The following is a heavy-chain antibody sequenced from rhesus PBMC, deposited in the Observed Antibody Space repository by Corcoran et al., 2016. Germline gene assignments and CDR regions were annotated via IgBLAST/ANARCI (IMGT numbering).Heavy chain of an antibody. Sequence: DVQLVESGGGLVKPGGSLRLSCVASGFTFSSYVMHWVRQAPGKGLAWVSVISESGGTIYYADSVKGRFTNSRDNAKNSLFLQMNSLRAEDTAVYYCTRDLYSGSWDDAFDFWGQGLRVTVSS. CDR3: TRDLYSGSWDDAFDF. CDR1: GFTFSSYV. D-gene: IGHD6-25*01. J-gene: IGHJ3*01. CDR2: ISESGGTI. V-gene: IGHV3S26*01.